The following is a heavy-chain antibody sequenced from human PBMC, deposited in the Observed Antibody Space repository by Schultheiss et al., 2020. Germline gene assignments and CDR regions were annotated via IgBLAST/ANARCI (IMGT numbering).Heavy chain of an antibody. Sequence: GSLRLSCTVSGGSISSYYWSWIRQPPGKGLEWIGYIYYSGSTNYNPSLKSRVTISVDTSKNQFSLKLSSVTAADTAVYYCARERWLQLWGFDYWGQGTLVTVSS. CDR3: ARERWLQLWGFDY. D-gene: IGHD5-24*01. V-gene: IGHV4-59*12. CDR1: GGSISSYY. J-gene: IGHJ4*02. CDR2: IYYSGST.